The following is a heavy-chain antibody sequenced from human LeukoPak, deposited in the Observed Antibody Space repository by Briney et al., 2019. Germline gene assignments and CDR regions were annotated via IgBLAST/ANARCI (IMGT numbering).Heavy chain of an antibody. J-gene: IGHJ5*02. Sequence: WASVKVSCKASGYRFSGNYIHWVRQAPGQGLEWMAWINPNSGDTNYAQMFQGRVTVTRDTSISTVYMELSRLRYDDTAIYYCARAREVTGLTPWGQGTLVTVSS. CDR1: GYRFSGNY. CDR3: ARAREVTGLTP. CDR2: INPNSGDT. D-gene: IGHD3-9*01. V-gene: IGHV1-2*02.